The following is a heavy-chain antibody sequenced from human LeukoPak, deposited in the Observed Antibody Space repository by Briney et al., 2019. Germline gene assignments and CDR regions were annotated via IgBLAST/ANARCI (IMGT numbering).Heavy chain of an antibody. J-gene: IGHJ6*03. CDR2: MNPNSGDT. V-gene: IGHV1-8*03. Sequence: ASVKVSCKASGYTFTSYDINWVRQATGQGLEWMGWMNPNSGDTGYAQKFQGRVTITRNTSISTAYMELSSLRSEDTAVYYCARGLDCTSTSCFYYYYYMDAWGEGTTVTVS. CDR1: GYTFTSYD. D-gene: IGHD2-2*01. CDR3: ARGLDCTSTSCFYYYYYMDA.